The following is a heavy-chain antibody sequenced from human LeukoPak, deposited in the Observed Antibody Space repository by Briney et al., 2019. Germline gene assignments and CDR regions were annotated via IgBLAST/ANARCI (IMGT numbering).Heavy chain of an antibody. J-gene: IGHJ5*02. CDR2: ISYDGSNK. V-gene: IGHV3-30*04. CDR3: ARDSFPYCSSTSCINWFDP. CDR1: GFTFRTHA. D-gene: IGHD2-2*01. Sequence: PGGSLRLSCAASGFTFRTHAMHWVRQAPGKGLEWVAVISYDGSNKYYADSVKGRFTISRDNSKNTLYLQMNSLRAEDTAVYYCARDSFPYCSSTSCINWFDPWGQGTLVTVSS.